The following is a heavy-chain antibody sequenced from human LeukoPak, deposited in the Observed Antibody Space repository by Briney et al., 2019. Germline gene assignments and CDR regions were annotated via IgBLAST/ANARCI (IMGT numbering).Heavy chain of an antibody. V-gene: IGHV4-39*07. J-gene: IGHJ4*02. CDR3: ARVLRGGLEYFDY. CDR2: ISYSGTT. Sequence: SETLSLTCTVSGDSINNNVYYWGWIRQPPGKGLEWIAIISYSGTTYYNPSLKTRATISIDTSKNKFSLKVNSVTAADTAMYYCARVLRGGLEYFDYWGQGTLVTASS. CDR1: GDSINNNVYY.